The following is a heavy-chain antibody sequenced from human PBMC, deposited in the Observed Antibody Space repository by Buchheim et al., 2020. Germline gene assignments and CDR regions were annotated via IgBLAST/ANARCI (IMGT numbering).Heavy chain of an antibody. Sequence: EVQLLESGGGLAQPGGSLRLSCAASGFTFSSYAMSWVRQAPGKGLEWVSAISGSGGSTYYADSVKGRFTISRDNSKNTLYLQMNSLRAEDTAVYYCAKEGVKEGYYDSSGYCPFDYWGQGTL. CDR3: AKEGVKEGYYDSSGYCPFDY. J-gene: IGHJ4*02. CDR1: GFTFSSYA. D-gene: IGHD3-22*01. CDR2: ISGSGGST. V-gene: IGHV3-23*01.